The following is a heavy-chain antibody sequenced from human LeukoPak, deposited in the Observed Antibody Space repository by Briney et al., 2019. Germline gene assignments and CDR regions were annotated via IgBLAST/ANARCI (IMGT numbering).Heavy chain of an antibody. CDR3: ARGPRGWLRSVWMYYGMDV. CDR2: IWYDGSNK. CDR1: GFTFSSYG. D-gene: IGHD5-12*01. Sequence: GGSLRLSCAASGFTFSSYGMHWVRQAPGKGLEWVAVIWYDGSNKYYADSVKGRFTISRDNSKNTLYLQMNSLRAEDTAVYYCARGPRGWLRSVWMYYGMDVWGQGTTVTVSS. J-gene: IGHJ6*02. V-gene: IGHV3-33*01.